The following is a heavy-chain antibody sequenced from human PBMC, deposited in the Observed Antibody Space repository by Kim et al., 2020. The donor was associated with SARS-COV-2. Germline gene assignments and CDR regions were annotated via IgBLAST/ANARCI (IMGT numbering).Heavy chain of an antibody. Sequence: SETLSLTCAVYGGSFSGYYWSWIRQPPGKGLEWIGEINHSGSTNYNPSLKSRVTISVDTSKNQFSLKLSSVTAADTAVYYCASLAAAAILDYWGQGTLVT. D-gene: IGHD6-13*01. V-gene: IGHV4-34*01. CDR2: INHSGST. J-gene: IGHJ4*02. CDR1: GGSFSGYY. CDR3: ASLAAAAILDY.